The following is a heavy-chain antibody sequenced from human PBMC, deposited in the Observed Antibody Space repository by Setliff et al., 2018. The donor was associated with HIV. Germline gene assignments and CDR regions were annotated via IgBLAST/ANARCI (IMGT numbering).Heavy chain of an antibody. CDR1: GVSISSNY. CDR2: LSYSGST. V-gene: IGHV4-59*08. J-gene: IGHJ4*02. Sequence: LSLTCNVSGVSISSNYWSWIRQPPGKGLEYIGYLSYSGSTNYAPSLRSRATISVDTSKTQFSLRLSSVTAADTAMYYCARHVGISIGGTRGDFDCWGQGTLVTVSS. CDR3: ARHVGISIGGTRGDFDC. D-gene: IGHD6-13*01.